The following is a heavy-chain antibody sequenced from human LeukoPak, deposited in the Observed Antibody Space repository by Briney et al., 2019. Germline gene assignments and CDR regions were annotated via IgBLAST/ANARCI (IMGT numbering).Heavy chain of an antibody. CDR3: ARVGYCSSTSCYHPLDY. Sequence: PGGSLRLSCAASGFTFSSYEMNWVRQAPGKGLEWVSYISSSGSTIYYADSVKGRFTISRDNAKNSLYLQMNSQRAEDTAVYYCARVGYCSSTSCYHPLDYWGQGTLVTVSS. J-gene: IGHJ4*02. V-gene: IGHV3-48*03. CDR1: GFTFSSYE. D-gene: IGHD2-2*01. CDR2: ISSSGSTI.